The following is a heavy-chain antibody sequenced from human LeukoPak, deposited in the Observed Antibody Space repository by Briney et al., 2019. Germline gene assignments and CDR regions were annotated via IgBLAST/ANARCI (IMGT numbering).Heavy chain of an antibody. CDR2: ISWDGGST. D-gene: IGHD5-18*01. V-gene: IGHV3-43D*04. CDR1: GFTFDDYA. CDR3: AKPTSTGYSYGLVY. J-gene: IGHJ4*02. Sequence: GGSLRLSCAASGFTFDDYAMHWARQAPGKGLEWVSLISWDGGSTYYADSVKGRFTISRDNSKNSLYLQMNSLRAEDTALYYCAKPTSTGYSYGLVYWGQGTLVTVSS.